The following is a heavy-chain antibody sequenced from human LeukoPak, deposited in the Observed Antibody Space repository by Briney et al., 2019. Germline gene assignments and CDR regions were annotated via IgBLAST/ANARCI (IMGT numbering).Heavy chain of an antibody. D-gene: IGHD4-23*01. V-gene: IGHV5-51*01. J-gene: IGHJ6*03. CDR2: IYPGDSDT. Sequence: GESLKISCKGSGYSFTSYWIGWVRQMPGKGLEWMGIIYPGDSDTRYSPSFQGQVTISADKSISTAYLQWSSLKASDTAVYYCARRVVTPNYYYYMDVWGKGTTVTVSS. CDR1: GYSFTSYW. CDR3: ARRVVTPNYYYYMDV.